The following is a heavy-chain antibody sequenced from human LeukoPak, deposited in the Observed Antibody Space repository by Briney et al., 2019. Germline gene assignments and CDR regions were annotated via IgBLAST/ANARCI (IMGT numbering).Heavy chain of an antibody. D-gene: IGHD1-26*01. V-gene: IGHV3-23*01. CDR2: ISSSGSGGNT. CDR1: GVTLSSYA. Sequence: PGGSLRLSCAASGVTLSSYAMSWARQAPGKGLEWVSGISSSGSGGNTYYADSVRGRFTISRDNPKNTVYLQMNSLRAEDTAVYYCARDMNVREAGATVSGYWGQGTLVTVSS. J-gene: IGHJ4*02. CDR3: ARDMNVREAGATVSGY.